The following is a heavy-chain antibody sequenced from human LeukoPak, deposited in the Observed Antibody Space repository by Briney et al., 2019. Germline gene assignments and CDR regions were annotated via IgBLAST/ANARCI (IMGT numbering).Heavy chain of an antibody. J-gene: IGHJ3*02. CDR2: TRNKANSYTT. D-gene: IGHD3-16*01. Sequence: GGSLRLSCAASGFTISDHYMDWVRQAPGKGLEWVGRTRNKANSYTTEYAASVKGRFTISRDDSKNSLYLQMNSLKTEDTAVYYCARGYGRDAVDIWGQGTMVTVSS. CDR3: ARGYGRDAVDI. CDR1: GFTISDHY. V-gene: IGHV3-72*01.